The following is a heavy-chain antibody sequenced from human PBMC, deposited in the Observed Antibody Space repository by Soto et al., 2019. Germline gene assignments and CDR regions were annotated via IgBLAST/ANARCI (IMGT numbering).Heavy chain of an antibody. CDR3: ARDAEAIAAAGAFFDY. CDR2: ISSSSSYI. V-gene: IGHV3-21*01. Sequence: GGSLRLSCAASGFTFSSYSMNWVRQAPGKGLEWVSSISSSSSYIYYADSVKGRFTISRDNAKNSLYLQMNSLRAEDTAVYYCARDAEAIAAAGAFFDYWGQGTLVTVSS. D-gene: IGHD6-13*01. J-gene: IGHJ4*02. CDR1: GFTFSSYS.